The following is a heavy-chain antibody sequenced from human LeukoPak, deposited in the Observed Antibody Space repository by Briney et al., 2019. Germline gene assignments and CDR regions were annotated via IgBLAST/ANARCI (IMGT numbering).Heavy chain of an antibody. Sequence: SETLSLTCTVSGGSISIYYWSWIRQPPGKGLEWIGYISYSGSTNYNPSLKSRVTISLDTSKNQFSLKLSSETAADTAMYYCARGDDYYNYGMDVWGQGTTVTVS. CDR1: GGSISIYY. V-gene: IGHV4-59*08. CDR3: ARGDDYYNYGMDV. J-gene: IGHJ6*02. CDR2: ISYSGST. D-gene: IGHD3-10*01.